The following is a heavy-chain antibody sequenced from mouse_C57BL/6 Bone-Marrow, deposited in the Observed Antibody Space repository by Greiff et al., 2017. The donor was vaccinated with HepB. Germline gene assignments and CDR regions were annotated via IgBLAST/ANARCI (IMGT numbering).Heavy chain of an antibody. J-gene: IGHJ3*01. CDR3: AGVYPFAY. V-gene: IGHV1-64*01. CDR1: GYTFTSYW. D-gene: IGHD5-1-1*01. Sequence: QVQLQQPGAELVKPGASVKLSCKASGYTFTSYWMNWVKQRPGQGLEWIGMIHPNSGSTNYNEKFKSKATLTADKSSSTAYMQLSSLTSEDTAVYCCAGVYPFAYWGQGTLVTVST. CDR2: IHPNSGST.